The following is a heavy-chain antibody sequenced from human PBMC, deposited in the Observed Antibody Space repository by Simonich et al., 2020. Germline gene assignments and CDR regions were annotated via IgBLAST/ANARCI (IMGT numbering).Heavy chain of an antibody. CDR2: IKQDGSEK. Sequence: EVQLVESGGGLVQPGGSLRLSCAASGFTFSSYWMSWVRQAPGKGLEWGANIKQDGSEKYYVDSVKGRFTISRDNAKNSLYLQMNSLGAEDTAVYYCARDGLGTAYYYYMDVWGKGTTVTVSS. CDR1: GFTFSSYW. D-gene: IGHD7-27*01. J-gene: IGHJ6*03. CDR3: ARDGLGTAYYYYMDV. V-gene: IGHV3-7*01.